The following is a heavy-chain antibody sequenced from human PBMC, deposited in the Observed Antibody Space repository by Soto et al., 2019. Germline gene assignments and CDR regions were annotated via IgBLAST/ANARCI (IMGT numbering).Heavy chain of an antibody. CDR1: GFSLSNARRG. CDR3: SRKRREYSSSANWFDP. J-gene: IGHJ5*02. V-gene: IGHV2-26*01. D-gene: IGHD6-6*01. CDR2: IFSNDEK. Sequence: SGPTLVNPTETLPLTCTVSGFSLSNARRGVSWIRQPPGKALEWLAHIFSNDEKSYSKSLKSRLTIPKDTSKSKVVLTMTNMDPVDTATYYCSRKRREYSSSANWFDPWGQGTLVTVSS.